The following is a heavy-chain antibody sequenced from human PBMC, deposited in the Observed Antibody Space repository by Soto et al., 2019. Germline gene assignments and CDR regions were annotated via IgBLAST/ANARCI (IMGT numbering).Heavy chain of an antibody. V-gene: IGHV1-3*01. CDR3: VRRHVSATGIDWFDP. CDR2: INAANGDT. CDR1: GYTFTSFG. J-gene: IGHJ5*02. D-gene: IGHD6-13*01. Sequence: GASVKVSCKASGYTFTSFGINWVRQAPGQGLEWMGWINAANGDTKYSPKFQGRVTITRDTSASTAYMELSSLRSEDTAVYYCVRRHVSATGIDWFDPWGQGTLVTVSS.